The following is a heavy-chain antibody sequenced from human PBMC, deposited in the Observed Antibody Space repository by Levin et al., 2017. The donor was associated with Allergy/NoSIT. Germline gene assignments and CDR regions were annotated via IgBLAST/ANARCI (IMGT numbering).Heavy chain of an antibody. CDR2: IFHSGSS. CDR3: ASGRLNLDF. Sequence: SQTLSLTCTVSGGSISDYYWTWIRQHPGKGLEWIGYIFHSGSSNYNSSLKSRVTMSVDTSKNQVSLNLSSVTAAATAVYFCASGRLNLDFWGQGNLVTISS. V-gene: IGHV4-59*01. J-gene: IGHJ4*02. CDR1: GGSISDYY.